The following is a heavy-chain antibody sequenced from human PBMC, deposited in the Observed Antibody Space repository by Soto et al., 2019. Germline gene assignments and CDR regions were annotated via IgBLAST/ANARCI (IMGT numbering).Heavy chain of an antibody. CDR3: ARDFRHAVAAPFHPREGFDY. CDR1: GYTFTSYG. V-gene: IGHV1-18*01. J-gene: IGHJ4*02. D-gene: IGHD6-25*01. Sequence: GASVKVSCKASGYTFTSYGISWVRLAPGQGLEWMGWISAYNGNTNYAQKLQGRVTMTTDTSTSTAYMELRSLRSDDTAVYYCARDFRHAVAAPFHPREGFDYWSQRTLVTASS. CDR2: ISAYNGNT.